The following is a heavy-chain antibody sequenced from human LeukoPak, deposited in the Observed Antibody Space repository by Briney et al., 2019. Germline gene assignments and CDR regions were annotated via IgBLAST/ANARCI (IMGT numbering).Heavy chain of an antibody. D-gene: IGHD4-23*01. CDR3: ARVDGGNPFSYYYYGMDV. J-gene: IGHJ6*02. Sequence: PSETLSLTCTVSGGSISSYYWSWIRQPPGKGLEWIGYIYYSGSTNYNPSLKSRVTISVDTSKNQFSLKLSSVTAADTAVYYCARVDGGNPFSYYYYGMDVWGQGTTVTVSS. CDR2: IYYSGST. CDR1: GGSISSYY. V-gene: IGHV4-59*01.